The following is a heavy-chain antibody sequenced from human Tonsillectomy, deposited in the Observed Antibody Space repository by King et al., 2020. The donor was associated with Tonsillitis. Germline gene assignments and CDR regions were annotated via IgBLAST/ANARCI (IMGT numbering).Heavy chain of an antibody. Sequence: QLQESGPGLVKPSETLSLTCTVSGGSISSYYWSWIRQPPGKGLEWIGYIYYSGGTNYNPSLKSRVTISVDTSKNQFSLKLSSVTAADTAVYYCARQTGYSSDWYPYWGQGTLVTVSS. D-gene: IGHD6-19*01. CDR1: GGSISSYY. CDR2: IYYSGGT. CDR3: ARQTGYSSDWYPY. J-gene: IGHJ4*02. V-gene: IGHV4-59*08.